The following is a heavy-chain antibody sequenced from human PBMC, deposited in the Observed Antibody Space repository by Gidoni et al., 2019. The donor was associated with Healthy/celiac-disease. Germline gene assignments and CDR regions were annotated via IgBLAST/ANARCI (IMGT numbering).Heavy chain of an antibody. CDR3: ARAPSPTGYYYYYGMDV. CDR2: INAGNGNT. J-gene: IGHJ6*02. V-gene: IGHV1-3*01. Sequence: QVQLVQSGAEVKKPGASVKVSCQASGYTFTSYAMHWVRQAPGQRLEWMGWINAGNGNTKYSQKFKGRVMSDTAYMELSSLRSEDTAVYYCARAPSPTGYYYYYGMDVWGQGTTVTVSS. CDR1: GYTFTSYA.